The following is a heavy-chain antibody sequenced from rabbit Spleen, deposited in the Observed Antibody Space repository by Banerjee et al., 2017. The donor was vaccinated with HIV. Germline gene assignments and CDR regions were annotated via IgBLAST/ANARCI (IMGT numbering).Heavy chain of an antibody. D-gene: IGHD1-1*01. Sequence: QEQLQESGGGLVQPGGSLKLSCNASGFRFSFNNDFVMCWVRQAPGKGLEWIACINTYTAKSVYATWAKGPFTISKTSSTTVTLQMTSLTAADTATYFCARDLPGVIGWNFNLWGPGTLVTVS. CDR3: ARDLPGVIGWNFNL. CDR1: GFRFSFNNDFV. V-gene: IGHV1S45*01. CDR2: INTYTAKS. J-gene: IGHJ4*01.